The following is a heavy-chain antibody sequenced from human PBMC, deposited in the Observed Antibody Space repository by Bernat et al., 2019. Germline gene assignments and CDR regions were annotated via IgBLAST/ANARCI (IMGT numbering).Heavy chain of an antibody. D-gene: IGHD1-26*01. J-gene: IGHJ4*02. Sequence: EVQVLESGGGLRQPGGSLRLSCAASGFTFINYAMSWVRQAPGKGLDWVSTISGSGGSTYYADSVKGRFTISRDNSKNTLYLQMNSLRAEDTAVYYCAKEWYSGTLDYWGQGTLVTVSS. V-gene: IGHV3-23*01. CDR3: AKEWYSGTLDY. CDR2: ISGSGGST. CDR1: GFTFINYA.